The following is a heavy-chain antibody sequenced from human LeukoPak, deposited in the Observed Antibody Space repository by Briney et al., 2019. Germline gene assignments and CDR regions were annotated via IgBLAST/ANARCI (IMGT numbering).Heavy chain of an antibody. CDR2: INPNSGGT. Sequence: ASVKVSCKASGYTFTGYYMHWVRQAPGQGLEWMGWINPNSGGTNYAQRFQGRVTMTRDTSISTAYMELSRLRSDDTAVYFCARGGPQWLVLRKRFYFDSWGQGTLVTVSS. CDR3: ARGGPQWLVLRKRFYFDS. J-gene: IGHJ4*02. D-gene: IGHD6-19*01. V-gene: IGHV1-2*02. CDR1: GYTFTGYY.